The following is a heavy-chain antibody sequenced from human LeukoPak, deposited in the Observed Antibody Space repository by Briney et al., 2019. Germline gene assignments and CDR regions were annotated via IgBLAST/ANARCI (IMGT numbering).Heavy chain of an antibody. CDR2: IIPIFGTA. Sequence: SVKVSCKASGGTFSSYAISWVRQAPGQGLEWMGGIIPIFGTANYAQKFQGRVTITADESTSTAYMELSSLRSEDTAVYYCARTLNYYDSSGYYPRFDYWGQGTLVTVSS. D-gene: IGHD3-22*01. V-gene: IGHV1-69*13. J-gene: IGHJ4*02. CDR3: ARTLNYYDSSGYYPRFDY. CDR1: GGTFSSYA.